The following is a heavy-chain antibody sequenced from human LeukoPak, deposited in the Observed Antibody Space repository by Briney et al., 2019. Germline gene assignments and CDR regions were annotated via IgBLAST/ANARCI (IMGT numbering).Heavy chain of an antibody. Sequence: GSSVKVSCKASGGTFRSYAISWVRQAPGQGLEWMGGIIPVFGTTNYAQKFQGRVTITADESTGTAYMELRSLRSDDTAVYYCARDWPSQRAHFDYWGQGTLVTVSS. CDR1: GGTFRSYA. J-gene: IGHJ4*02. CDR3: ARDWPSQRAHFDY. V-gene: IGHV1-69*01. CDR2: IIPVFGTT.